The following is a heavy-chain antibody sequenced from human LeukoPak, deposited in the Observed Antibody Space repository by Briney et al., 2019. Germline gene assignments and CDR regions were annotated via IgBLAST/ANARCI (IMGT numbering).Heavy chain of an antibody. D-gene: IGHD3-10*01. J-gene: IGHJ4*02. V-gene: IGHV1-69*05. CDR1: GGTFSSYA. CDR3: AREGVRTTAFDY. Sequence: SVKVSCKASGGTFSSYAISWVRQAPGQGLEWMGRIIPIFGTANYAQKFQGRVTITTDESTSTAYMELSSLRSKDTADYYCAREGVRTTAFDYWGQGTLVTVSS. CDR2: IIPIFGTA.